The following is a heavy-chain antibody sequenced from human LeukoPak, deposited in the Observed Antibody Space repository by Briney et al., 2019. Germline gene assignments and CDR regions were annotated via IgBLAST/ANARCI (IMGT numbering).Heavy chain of an antibody. V-gene: IGHV4-30-2*01. CDR1: GGSISSGGYS. CDR2: IYHSGST. Sequence: PSETLSLTCAVSGGSISSGGYSWSWIRQPPGKGLEWIGYIYHSGSTYYNPSLKSRVTISVDTSKNQFSLKLSSVTAADTAVYYCAGYGDHRGAFDIWGQGTMVTVSS. CDR3: AGYGDHRGAFDI. J-gene: IGHJ3*02. D-gene: IGHD4-17*01.